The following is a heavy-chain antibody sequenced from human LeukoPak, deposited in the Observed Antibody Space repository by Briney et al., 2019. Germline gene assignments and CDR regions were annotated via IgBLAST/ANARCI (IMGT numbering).Heavy chain of an antibody. D-gene: IGHD1-14*01. CDR2: INHSGST. CDR1: GGSFSGYY. V-gene: IGHV4-34*01. J-gene: IGHJ5*02. CDR3: ATPSTGGRFDP. Sequence: PSETLSLTCAVYGGSFSGYYWSWIRQPPGKGLEWIGEINHSGSTNYNPSLKSRVTISVDTSKNQFSLKLSSVTAADTAVYYCATPSTGGRFDPCGQGTLVTVSS.